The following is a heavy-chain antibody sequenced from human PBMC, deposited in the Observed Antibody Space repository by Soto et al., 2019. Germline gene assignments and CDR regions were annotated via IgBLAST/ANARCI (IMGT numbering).Heavy chain of an antibody. CDR1: GFTFSSYW. V-gene: IGHV3-74*01. J-gene: IGHJ6*02. D-gene: IGHD4-17*01. CDR2: INSDGSST. Sequence: EVQLVESGGGLVQPGGSLRLSCAASGFTFSSYWMHWVRQAPGKGLVWVSRINSDGSSTSYADSVKGRFTISRDNAKNTLYLQMNSLRAEDTAVYYCARDGTTVTTLGYYYYGMDVWGQGTTVTVSS. CDR3: ARDGTTVTTLGYYYYGMDV.